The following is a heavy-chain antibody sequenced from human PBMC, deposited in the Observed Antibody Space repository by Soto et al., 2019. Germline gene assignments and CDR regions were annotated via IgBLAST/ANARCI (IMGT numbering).Heavy chain of an antibody. CDR2: ISYDGSNK. J-gene: IGHJ4*02. D-gene: IGHD3-3*01. V-gene: IGHV3-30-3*01. CDR3: ATLRFLEWETLQNFDY. Sequence: QVQLVESGGGVVQPGRSLRLSCAASGFTFSSYAMHWVRQAPGKGLEWVAVISYDGSNKYYADSVKGRFTISRDNSKNTLYLQMNSLRAEDTAVYYCATLRFLEWETLQNFDYWGQGTLVTVSS. CDR1: GFTFSSYA.